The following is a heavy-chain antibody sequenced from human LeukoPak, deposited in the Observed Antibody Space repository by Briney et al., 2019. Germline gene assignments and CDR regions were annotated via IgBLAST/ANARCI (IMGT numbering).Heavy chain of an antibody. CDR2: ISGSSGST. CDR3: AKALEQETVIALDS. Sequence: PWGSLRRSCAASGFTFSTYAMNWVRKAPGKGLEWVSAISGSSGSTYYADSVKGRFTISRDNSKNTLYLQMNSLSAEDTSIYFCAKALEQETVIALDSWGQGTLVNVSS. V-gene: IGHV3-23*01. CDR1: GFTFSTYA. D-gene: IGHD6-13*01. J-gene: IGHJ4*02.